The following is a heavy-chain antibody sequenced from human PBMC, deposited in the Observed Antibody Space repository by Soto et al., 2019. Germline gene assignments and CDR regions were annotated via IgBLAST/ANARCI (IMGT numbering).Heavy chain of an antibody. D-gene: IGHD1-26*01. CDR1: GGTFSSYA. CDR2: IIPIFGTA. J-gene: IGHJ3*02. CDR3: ARGGRVGMATIRRACDI. Sequence: QVQLVQSGAEVKKPGSSVKVSCKASGGTFSSYAISWVRQAPGQGLEWMGGIIPIFGTANYAQKFQGRVTITADESTSXDYMELSRLRSEDTAVYYCARGGRVGMATIRRACDIWGQGTMVTVSS. V-gene: IGHV1-69*12.